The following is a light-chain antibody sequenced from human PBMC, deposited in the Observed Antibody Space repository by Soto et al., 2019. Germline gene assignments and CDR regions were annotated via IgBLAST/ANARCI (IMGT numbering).Light chain of an antibody. CDR2: KDN. CDR3: QSTDSSGTYVV. Sequence: SYELTQPPSMSVSPGQTARITCSGDALPRQYAYWYQQKAGQAPVIVIHKDNERPSGIPERFSGSSSGTTVTLTISGVQAEDEADYYCQSTDSSGTYVVFGGGTQLTVL. V-gene: IGLV3-25*02. J-gene: IGLJ2*01. CDR1: ALPRQY.